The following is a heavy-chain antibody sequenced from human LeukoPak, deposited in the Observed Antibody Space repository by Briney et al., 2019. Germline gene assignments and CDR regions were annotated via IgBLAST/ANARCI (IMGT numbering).Heavy chain of an antibody. CDR1: GGSFSGYY. V-gene: IGHV4-34*01. Sequence: SETLSLTCAVYGGSFSGYYWSWIRQPPGKGLEWIGEINHSGSTNYNPSLKSRVTISVGTSKNQFSLKLSSVTAADTAVYYCARGLGYDFWSGYYTKDYWFDPWGQGTLVTVSS. CDR3: ARGLGYDFWSGYYTKDYWFDP. CDR2: INHSGST. D-gene: IGHD3-3*01. J-gene: IGHJ5*02.